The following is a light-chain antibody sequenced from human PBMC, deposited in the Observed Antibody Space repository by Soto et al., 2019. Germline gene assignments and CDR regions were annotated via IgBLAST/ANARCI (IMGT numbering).Light chain of an antibody. J-gene: IGKJ5*01. Sequence: EIVLTQSPGTLPLSPGKRATLSCRASQSVSSSYLAWYQQKPGQAPRLLIYGASGRATGIPDRFSGSGSGTDFTLTISRLEPEDFAVYYCQQYGSSPPVTFGQGTRLEIK. CDR3: QQYGSSPPVT. V-gene: IGKV3-20*01. CDR1: QSVSSSY. CDR2: GAS.